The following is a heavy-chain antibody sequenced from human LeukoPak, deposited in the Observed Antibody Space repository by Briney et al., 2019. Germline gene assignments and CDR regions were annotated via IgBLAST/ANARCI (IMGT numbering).Heavy chain of an antibody. CDR3: ARGGGGYSYGYEELDAFDI. D-gene: IGHD5-18*01. J-gene: IGHJ3*02. CDR2: IYYSGST. CDR1: GGSISSSSYY. V-gene: IGHV4-39*01. Sequence: PSETLSLTCTVSGGSISSSSYYWGWVRQPPGKGLGWIGSIYYSGSTYYNPSLKSRVTISVDTSKNQFSLKLSSVTAADTAVYYCARGGGGYSYGYEELDAFDIWGQGTMVTVSS.